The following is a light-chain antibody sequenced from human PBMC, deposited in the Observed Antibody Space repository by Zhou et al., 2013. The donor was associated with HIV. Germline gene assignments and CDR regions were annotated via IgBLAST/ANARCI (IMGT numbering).Light chain of an antibody. CDR3: QQSSSLLVT. CDR1: QGISNY. CDR2: AAS. Sequence: VIWMTQSPSSLSAYTGDRVTISCRMSQGISNYLAWYQQKPGKAPELLIYAASTLQSGVPSRFSGSGSGTDFTLTISSLQLEDFASYYCQQSSSLLVTFGQGTRLDIK. J-gene: IGKJ5*01. V-gene: IGKV1D-8*03.